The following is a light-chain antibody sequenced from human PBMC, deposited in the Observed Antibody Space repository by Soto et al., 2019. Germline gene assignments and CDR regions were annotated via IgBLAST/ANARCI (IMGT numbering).Light chain of an antibody. Sequence: DIQMTQSPSSLSASVGDRVTITCRASQGISNYLAWYQQKPRKVPKLLIYAASTLQSGVPSRFSGSGSGTDFTLTISSLPPEDVATYYCQKYNSALFGPGTKVDIK. CDR2: AAS. CDR1: QGISNY. J-gene: IGKJ3*01. V-gene: IGKV1-27*01. CDR3: QKYNSAL.